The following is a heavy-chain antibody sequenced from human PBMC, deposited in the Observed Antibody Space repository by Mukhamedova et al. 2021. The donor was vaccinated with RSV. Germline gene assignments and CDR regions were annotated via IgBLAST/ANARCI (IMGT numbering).Heavy chain of an antibody. D-gene: IGHD3-16*01. V-gene: IGHV3-73*01. CDR3: TSRFDYVWGSQMAGLGEQN. J-gene: IGHJ4*02. Sequence: AYAASVKGRFTISRDDSKNTAYLQMNSLKTEDTAVYYCTSRFDYVWGSQMAGLGEQNWGQGTLVTVSS.